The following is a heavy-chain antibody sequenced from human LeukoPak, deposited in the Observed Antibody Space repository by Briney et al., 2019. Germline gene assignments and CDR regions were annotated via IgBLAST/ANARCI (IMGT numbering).Heavy chain of an antibody. CDR1: GFTVGNNY. D-gene: IGHD6-6*01. Sequence: GGSLRLSCAASGFTVGNNYMSWVRQAPGKGLEWVSVIYSGGSTYYADSVKGRFTISRDTSKNTLSLQMNSLRAEDTAVYYCASLSLGHYWGQGTLVTVPS. V-gene: IGHV3-53*01. CDR2: IYSGGST. CDR3: ASLSLGHY. J-gene: IGHJ4*02.